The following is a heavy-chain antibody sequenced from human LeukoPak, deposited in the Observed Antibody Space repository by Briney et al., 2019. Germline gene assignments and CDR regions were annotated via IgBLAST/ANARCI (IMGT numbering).Heavy chain of an antibody. J-gene: IGHJ4*02. CDR2: INPNSGGT. Sequence: GASVKVSCKASGYTFTGYYMHWVRQAPGQGLEWMGWINPNSGGTNYAQKFQGRVTMTTDTSTSTAYMELRSLRSDDTAVYYCARDLTPIYDILTGYYKEGDYWGQGTLVTVSS. V-gene: IGHV1-2*02. CDR1: GYTFTGYY. D-gene: IGHD3-9*01. CDR3: ARDLTPIYDILTGYYKEGDY.